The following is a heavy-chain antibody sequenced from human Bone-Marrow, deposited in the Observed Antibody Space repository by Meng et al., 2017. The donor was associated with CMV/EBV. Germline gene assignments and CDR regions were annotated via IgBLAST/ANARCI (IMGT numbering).Heavy chain of an antibody. CDR3: ARGLGDGDCSSTSCFI. D-gene: IGHD2-2*01. V-gene: IGHV3-9*01. Sequence: SLKISCTGSGFNFETYAMHWVRQAPGKGLEWVSSISWNSGNVGYADSVEGRFTISRDNAKKSVYLQMNSLRAEDTAVYYCARGLGDGDCSSTSCFIWGQGTLVTVSS. J-gene: IGHJ4*02. CDR1: GFNFETYA. CDR2: ISWNSGNV.